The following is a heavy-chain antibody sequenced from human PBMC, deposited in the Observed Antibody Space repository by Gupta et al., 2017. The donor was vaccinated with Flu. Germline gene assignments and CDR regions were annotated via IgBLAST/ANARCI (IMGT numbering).Heavy chain of an antibody. D-gene: IGHD3-16*01. CDR3: ASQDSGDVGAYDY. V-gene: IGHV4-34*01. Sequence: QVELPQSGAGLLMPSETRAATAAGYGGADSGSYSGWIRQPPGKGLEWIGEINHSGSTNYNPSLKSRVTISVDTSKNQFSLKLSSVTAADTAVYYCASQDSGDVGAYDYWGQGTLVTVSS. CDR1: GGADSGSY. J-gene: IGHJ4*02. CDR2: INHSGST.